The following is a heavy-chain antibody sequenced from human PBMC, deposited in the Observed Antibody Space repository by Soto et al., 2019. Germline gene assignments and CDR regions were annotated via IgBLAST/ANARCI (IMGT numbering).Heavy chain of an antibody. J-gene: IGHJ4*02. D-gene: IGHD3-9*01. CDR1: GYTFNLYG. CDR2: ISGYNGNA. Sequence: QVQLVQSAGEVRKPGASVKVSCKTSGYTFNLYGMTWLRQAPGQGLEWMGWISGYNGNATYAQKFKGRFVLTIDTSTTTAHMELGSLTSDAAAVYYCARILQTSRALGHWGQGTLVTVSS. V-gene: IGHV1-18*04. CDR3: ARILQTSRALGH.